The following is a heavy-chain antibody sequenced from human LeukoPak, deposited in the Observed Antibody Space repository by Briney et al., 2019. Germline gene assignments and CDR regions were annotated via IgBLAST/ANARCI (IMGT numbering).Heavy chain of an antibody. Sequence: SETLSLTCAVYGGSFSGYYWSWIRQPPGKGLEWIGEINHSGSTNYNPSLKSRVTISVDTSKNQFSLKLSSVTAADTAVYHCARERFLEWLSAPDWFDPWGQGTLVTVSS. J-gene: IGHJ5*02. CDR1: GGSFSGYY. V-gene: IGHV4-34*01. CDR2: INHSGST. CDR3: ARERFLEWLSAPDWFDP. D-gene: IGHD3-3*01.